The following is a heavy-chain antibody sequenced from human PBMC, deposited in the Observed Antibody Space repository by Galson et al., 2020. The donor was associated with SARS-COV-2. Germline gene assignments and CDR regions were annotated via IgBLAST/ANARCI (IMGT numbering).Heavy chain of an antibody. CDR3: AKDTQTGEDNDGWGTFDI. Sequence: GGSLRLSCAASGFTFSNFAMSWVRQAPGKGLEWVSGISGSGGSTYYADSVKGRFTISTDNSKSTPYLQMNSLRADDTAVYYCAKDTQTGEDNDGWGTFDIWGQGTMATVSS. V-gene: IGHV3-23*01. D-gene: IGHD3-10*01. J-gene: IGHJ3*02. CDR1: GFTFSNFA. CDR2: ISGSGGST.